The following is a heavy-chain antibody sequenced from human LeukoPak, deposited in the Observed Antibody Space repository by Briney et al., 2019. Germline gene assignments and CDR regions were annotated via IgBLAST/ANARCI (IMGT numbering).Heavy chain of an antibody. J-gene: IGHJ3*02. V-gene: IGHV3-21*01. CDR2: ISGRSSYI. D-gene: IGHD3-16*01. CDR1: GFTFSSYS. Sequence: PGGSLRLSCAASGFTFSSYSMNWVRQAPGKGLEWVSYISGRSSYIYYADSVKGRFTISRDNAKDSLFLQMNSLRDEDTAVYWCAREDVEPFDIWVQETMVTVSS. CDR3: AREDVEPFDI.